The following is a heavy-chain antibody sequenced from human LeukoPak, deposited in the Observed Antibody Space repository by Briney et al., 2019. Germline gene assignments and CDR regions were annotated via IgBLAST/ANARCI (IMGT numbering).Heavy chain of an antibody. Sequence: PSETLSLTCAVYGGSFSGYYWSWIRQPPGKGLEWIGEINHSGSTNYNPSLKSRVTISVDTSKNQFSLKLSSVTAADTAVYYCASSVRGPYAFDIWGQGTMVTVSS. CDR1: GGSFSGYY. CDR3: ASSVRGPYAFDI. J-gene: IGHJ3*02. D-gene: IGHD1-26*01. V-gene: IGHV4-34*01. CDR2: INHSGST.